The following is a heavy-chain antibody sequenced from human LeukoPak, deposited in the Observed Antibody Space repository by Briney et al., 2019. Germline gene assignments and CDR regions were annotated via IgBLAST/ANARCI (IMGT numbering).Heavy chain of an antibody. D-gene: IGHD5-12*01. V-gene: IGHV3-7*01. Sequence: GGSLRLSCAASGFTFSSYWMSWVRQAPGKGLEWVANIKQDGSEKYYVDSVKGRFTISRDNAKNSLYLQMNSLGAEDTAVYYCARVRFAWLRPFDYWGQGTLVTVSS. CDR3: ARVRFAWLRPFDY. CDR2: IKQDGSEK. CDR1: GFTFSSYW. J-gene: IGHJ4*02.